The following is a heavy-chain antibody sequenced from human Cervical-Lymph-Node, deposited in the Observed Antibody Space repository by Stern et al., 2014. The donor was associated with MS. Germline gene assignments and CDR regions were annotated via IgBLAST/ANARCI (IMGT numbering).Heavy chain of an antibody. Sequence: QVKLVQSRAEVKKPGASVKVSCKASGYTFTSYGISCVRQAPGQELEWMGWISAYNVNPNDAQNLQGRVTMTTDTSTSTAYMELRSLRSDDTAVYYCARGLLGSENAFDIWGQGTMVTVSS. CDR2: ISAYNVNP. V-gene: IGHV1-18*01. CDR1: GYTFTSYG. CDR3: ARGLLGSENAFDI. D-gene: IGHD2-15*01. J-gene: IGHJ3*02.